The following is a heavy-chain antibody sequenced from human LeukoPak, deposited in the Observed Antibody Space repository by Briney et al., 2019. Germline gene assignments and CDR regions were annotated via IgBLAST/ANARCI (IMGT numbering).Heavy chain of an antibody. CDR3: STWRGGAFDI. J-gene: IGHJ3*02. V-gene: IGHV1-24*01. D-gene: IGHD3-16*01. CDR2: FDPEDGET. CDR1: GYTLTKLN. Sequence: ASVKVSCKVSGYTLTKLNTHWVRLAPGKGLEWMGGFDPEDGETIYAQKFQGRVTLTEETSTDTAYMELSSLRSEDTAVYYCSTWRGGAFDIWGQGTMVTVSS.